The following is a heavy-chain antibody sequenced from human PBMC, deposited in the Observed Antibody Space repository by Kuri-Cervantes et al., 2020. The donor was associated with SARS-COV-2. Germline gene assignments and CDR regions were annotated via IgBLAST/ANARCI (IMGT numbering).Heavy chain of an antibody. CDR1: GFTFSSYG. V-gene: IGHV3-33*01. CDR3: ARDRVVLMVYAILGTWFDP. D-gene: IGHD2-8*01. CDR2: IGYDGSNK. J-gene: IGHJ5*02. Sequence: GESLKISCSASGFTFSSYGMHWVRQAPGNGLEWVAVIGYDGSNKYYADSVKGRFTISRDNSKNTLYLQMNSLRAEDTAVYYCARDRVVLMVYAILGTWFDPWGQGTLVTVSS.